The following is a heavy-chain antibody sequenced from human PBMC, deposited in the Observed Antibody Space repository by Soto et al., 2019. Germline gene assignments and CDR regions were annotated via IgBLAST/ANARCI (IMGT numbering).Heavy chain of an antibody. CDR3: AREEIVLVPAAMVGAFDI. CDR1: GFTFSSYA. CDR2: ISYDGSNK. J-gene: IGHJ3*02. D-gene: IGHD2-2*01. V-gene: IGHV3-30-3*01. Sequence: GGSLRLSCAASGFTFSSYAMHWVRQAPGKGLEWVAVISYDGSNKYYADSVKGRFTISRDNSKNTLYLQMNSLRAEDTAVYYCAREEIVLVPAAMVGAFDIWGQGTMVTVSS.